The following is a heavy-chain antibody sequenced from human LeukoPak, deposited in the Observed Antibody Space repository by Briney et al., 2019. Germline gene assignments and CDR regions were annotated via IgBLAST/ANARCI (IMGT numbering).Heavy chain of an antibody. CDR3: ARDAGRRGYSGYDKNWFDP. V-gene: IGHV4-59*12. D-gene: IGHD5-12*01. J-gene: IGHJ5*02. Sequence: PSETLSLTCTVSGGSISSYYWSWIRQPPGKGLEWIGYIYYSGSTNYNPSLKSRVTISVDTSKNQFSPKLSSVTAADTAVYYCARDAGRRGYSGYDKNWFDPWGQGTLVTVSS. CDR2: IYYSGST. CDR1: GGSISSYY.